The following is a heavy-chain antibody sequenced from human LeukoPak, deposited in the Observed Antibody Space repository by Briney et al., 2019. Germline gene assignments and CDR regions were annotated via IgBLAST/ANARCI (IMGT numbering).Heavy chain of an antibody. CDR3: ARDRHCANGVCHSPPGMDV. D-gene: IGHD2-8*01. CDR2: IWFDGKNE. CDR1: GFTFSSYG. Sequence: GGSLRLSCAASGFTFSSYGMHWVRQAPGKGLEWVADIWFDGKNEHFADSAKGRFTISRDNSKNTMYLQINSLRAEDTAVYYCARDRHCANGVCHSPPGMDVWGQGATVTVSS. V-gene: IGHV3-33*01. J-gene: IGHJ6*02.